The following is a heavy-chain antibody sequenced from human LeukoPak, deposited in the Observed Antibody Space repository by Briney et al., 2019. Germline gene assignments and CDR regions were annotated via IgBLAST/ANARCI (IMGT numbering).Heavy chain of an antibody. CDR2: IGTAGDI. CDR1: GFTFGDYA. CDR3: ARATYSSTWYSRYFDL. D-gene: IGHD6-13*01. J-gene: IGHJ2*01. Sequence: PGRSLRLSCTASGFTFGDYAMSWVRQATGKGLEWVSGIGTAGDIYYPGSVKGRFTISRENAKKSLYLQMNSLRAGDTAVYYCARATYSSTWYSRYFDLWGRGTLVTVSS. V-gene: IGHV3-13*01.